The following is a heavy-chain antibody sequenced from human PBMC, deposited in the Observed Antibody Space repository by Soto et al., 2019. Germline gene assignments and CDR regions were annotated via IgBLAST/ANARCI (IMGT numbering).Heavy chain of an antibody. D-gene: IGHD5-12*01. J-gene: IGHJ6*02. CDR2: TSHDGTNK. CDR3: AKETVATIRPTRIYYYYGLDV. Sequence: QVQLVESGGGVVQPGRSLRLSCATSGFASSRYGIHWVRQAPGKGLEWVAVTSHDGTNKYYTDSVKGRFIISRDNSKNTLYLEMNSLRAEDTAVYYCAKETVATIRPTRIYYYYGLDVWGQGTTVSVSS. V-gene: IGHV3-30*18. CDR1: GFASSRYG.